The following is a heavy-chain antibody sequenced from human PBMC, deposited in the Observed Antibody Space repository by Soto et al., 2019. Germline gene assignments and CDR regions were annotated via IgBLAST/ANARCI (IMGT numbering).Heavy chain of an antibody. CDR2: ISGIGGST. CDR3: ARGSSGYISSWYYFDY. V-gene: IGHV3-23*01. J-gene: IGHJ4*02. CDR1: GFTFTDYA. Sequence: EVQLLESGGGLVQPGGSLRLSCAASGFTFTDYALSWVRQAPGKGLEWVATISGIGGSTYLADSVKGRLSISRDNSKNTVCLLMNSLRGEDTAVYFCARGSSGYISSWYYFDYWGRGTLVTVSS. D-gene: IGHD6-13*01.